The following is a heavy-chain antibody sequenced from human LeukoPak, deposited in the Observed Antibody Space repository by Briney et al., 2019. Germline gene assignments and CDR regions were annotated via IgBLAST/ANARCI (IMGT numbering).Heavy chain of an antibody. J-gene: IGHJ4*02. Sequence: GGSPRLSCAASGFTFSSYEMNWVREAPGKGLEWVSYISSCGETRSYADSVKSRFTTSTDNAKNSLYLQMNSLSAAETAVYYCATKARSLENRIPYFDYWGQGTLVTVSS. V-gene: IGHV3-48*03. D-gene: IGHD3-3*01. CDR3: ATKARSLENRIPYFDY. CDR1: GFTFSSYE. CDR2: ISSCGETR.